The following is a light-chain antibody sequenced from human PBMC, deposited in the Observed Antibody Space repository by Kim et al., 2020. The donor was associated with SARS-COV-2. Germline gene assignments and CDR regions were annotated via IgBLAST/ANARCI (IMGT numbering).Light chain of an antibody. CDR2: GAS. Sequence: EIVMTQSPATLSVSPGERATLSCRASQSVSSNLAWYQQKPGQAPRLLIYGASTRATGIPARFSGSGSGTEYTLTISSLQSEDFAVYYCQQYNNWPLTFGGETKV. V-gene: IGKV3-15*01. CDR1: QSVSSN. J-gene: IGKJ4*01. CDR3: QQYNNWPLT.